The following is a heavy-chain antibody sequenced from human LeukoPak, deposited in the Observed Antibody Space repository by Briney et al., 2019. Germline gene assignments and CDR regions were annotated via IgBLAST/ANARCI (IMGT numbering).Heavy chain of an antibody. CDR1: GFTFSSYS. J-gene: IGHJ4*02. Sequence: GGSLRLSCAASGFTFSSYSMNWVRQAPGKGLEWVSSISSSSSYIYYADSVKGRFTISRDNAKNSLYLQMNSLRAEDTAVYYCARDYYGSSGLLPLFDYWGQGTLVTVSS. CDR2: ISSSSSYI. V-gene: IGHV3-21*01. CDR3: ARDYYGSSGLLPLFDY. D-gene: IGHD3-22*01.